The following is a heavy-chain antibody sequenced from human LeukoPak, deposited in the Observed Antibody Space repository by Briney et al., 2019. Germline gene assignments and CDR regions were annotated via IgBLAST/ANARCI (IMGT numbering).Heavy chain of an antibody. Sequence: PGGSLRLSCAASGFTFSDYYMSWIRQAPGKGLEWVSYISSSGSTIYYADSVKGRFTISRDNAKNSLYLQMNSLRAEDTAVYYCARAEGLVVVAATIDYWGQRTLVTVSS. CDR1: GFTFSDYY. J-gene: IGHJ4*02. CDR3: ARAEGLVVVAATIDY. V-gene: IGHV3-11*04. D-gene: IGHD2-15*01. CDR2: ISSSGSTI.